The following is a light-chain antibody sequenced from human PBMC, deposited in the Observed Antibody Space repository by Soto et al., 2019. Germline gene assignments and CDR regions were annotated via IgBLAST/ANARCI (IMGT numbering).Light chain of an antibody. V-gene: IGKV1-33*01. CDR2: DAS. CDR1: QDISNY. J-gene: IGKJ5*01. Sequence: DIQMTESPSSLSASVGDRVPITFHASQDISNYLNSYQQKLGKAPKLRIYDASNLETGVPSRFSGSGSGTDFTFTISSPQPEDIATYYCQQYSHLITFGQGTRLQI. CDR3: QQYSHLIT.